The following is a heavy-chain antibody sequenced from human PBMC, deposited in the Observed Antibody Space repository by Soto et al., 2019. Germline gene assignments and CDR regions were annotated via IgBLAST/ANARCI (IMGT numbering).Heavy chain of an antibody. V-gene: IGHV3-66*01. Sequence: EVPLVESGGGLVQPGGSLRLSCAASGFTVSSNYMSWVRQAPGKGLEWVSVIYSGGSTYYADSVKGRFTISRDNSKNTLYLQMNRLRAEDTAVYYCARGGGDCSGGSCYFWRYYFDYWGQGTLVTVSS. D-gene: IGHD2-15*01. CDR2: IYSGGST. J-gene: IGHJ4*02. CDR3: ARGGGDCSGGSCYFWRYYFDY. CDR1: GFTVSSNY.